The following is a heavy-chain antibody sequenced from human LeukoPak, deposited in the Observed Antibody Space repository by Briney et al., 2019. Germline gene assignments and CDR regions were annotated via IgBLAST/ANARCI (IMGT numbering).Heavy chain of an antibody. D-gene: IGHD6-19*01. CDR1: GGTFGSYA. V-gene: IGHV1-69*13. Sequence: SVKVSCKASGGTFGSYAISWVRQAPGQGLEWMGGIIPIFGTANYAQKFQGRVTITADESTSTAYMELSSLRSEDTAVYYCARVSHHRGYSSGWYGAFDYWGQGTLVTVSS. CDR3: ARVSHHRGYSSGWYGAFDY. CDR2: IIPIFGTA. J-gene: IGHJ4*02.